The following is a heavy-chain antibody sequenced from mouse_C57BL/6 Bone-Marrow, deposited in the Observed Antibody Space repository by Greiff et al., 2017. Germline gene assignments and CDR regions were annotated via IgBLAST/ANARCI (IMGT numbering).Heavy chain of an antibody. V-gene: IGHV14-2*01. Sequence: VQLQQSGAELVKPGASVKLSCTASGFNIKDYYIHWVKQRTEQGLEWIGRIDPEDGETKYAPKFQDKATITADTSSNTAYLQLSRLTSEDTAVYYGTESLIYYGTSYWGQGTTLTLSS. CDR2: IDPEDGET. J-gene: IGHJ2*01. D-gene: IGHD1-1*01. CDR3: TESLIYYGTSY. CDR1: GFNIKDYY.